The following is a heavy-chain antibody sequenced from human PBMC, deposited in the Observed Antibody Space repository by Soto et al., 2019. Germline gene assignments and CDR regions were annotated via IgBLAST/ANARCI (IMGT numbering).Heavy chain of an antibody. Sequence: PSETLSLTCTVSGGSISSYYWSWIRQPSGKGLEWIGYIYYSGSTNYNPSLKSRVTISVDTSKNQFSLKLSSVTAADTAVYYCARHPPYSSSWRSWYFDYWGQGTLVTVSS. CDR2: IYYSGST. CDR3: ARHPPYSSSWRSWYFDY. CDR1: GGSISSYY. J-gene: IGHJ4*02. V-gene: IGHV4-59*08. D-gene: IGHD6-13*01.